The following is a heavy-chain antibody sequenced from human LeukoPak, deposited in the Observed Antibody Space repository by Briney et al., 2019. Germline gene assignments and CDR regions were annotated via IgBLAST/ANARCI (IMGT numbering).Heavy chain of an antibody. Sequence: GGSLRLPCAASGFTFSDYTMRWVRQAPGKRLEFVSAITSSGGNIHYANSVKGRFTISRDNSKNSLYLQMGGLRTEDMAVYHCARVKAGATISDFYYYYMDVWGKGTTVTVSS. CDR3: ARVKAGATISDFYYYYMDV. V-gene: IGHV3-64*01. CDR2: ITSSGGNI. CDR1: GFTFSDYT. J-gene: IGHJ6*03. D-gene: IGHD1-26*01.